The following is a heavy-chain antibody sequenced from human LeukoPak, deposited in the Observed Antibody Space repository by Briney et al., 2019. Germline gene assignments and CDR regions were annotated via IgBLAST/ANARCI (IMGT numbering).Heavy chain of an antibody. CDR2: ISYDGSNK. Sequence: GRSLRLSCAASGFTFSSYSMHWVRQAPGKGLEWVAVISYDGSNKYYADSVKGRFTISRDNSKNTLYLQMNSLRAEDTAVYYCARDSVIFSFNSSGPLVRWGQGTLVTVSS. CDR3: ARDSVIFSFNSSGPLVR. V-gene: IGHV3-30-3*01. CDR1: GFTFSSYS. J-gene: IGHJ4*02. D-gene: IGHD6-19*01.